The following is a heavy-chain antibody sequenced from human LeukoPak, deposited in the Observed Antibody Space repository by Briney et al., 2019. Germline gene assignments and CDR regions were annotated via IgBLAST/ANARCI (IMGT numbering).Heavy chain of an antibody. CDR2: IKEDESTK. D-gene: IGHD3-16*01. Sequence: HPGGSLRLSCAASGFIFTDHWMSWVRQAPGKGLEWVANIKEDESTKFYADSVRGRFTISRDNAKSSVYLQMNNLRVEDTAPYYCARAVDVADYWGRGTLVTVSS. V-gene: IGHV3-7*01. J-gene: IGHJ4*02. CDR3: ARAVDVADY. CDR1: GFIFTDHW.